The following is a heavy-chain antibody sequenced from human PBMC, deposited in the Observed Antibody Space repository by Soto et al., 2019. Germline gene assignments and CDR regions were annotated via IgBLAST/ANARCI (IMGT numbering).Heavy chain of an antibody. V-gene: IGHV3-23*01. J-gene: IGHJ4*02. CDR2: LSDSGGSI. D-gene: IGHD6-13*01. CDR1: GFTFSRHA. CDR3: AKVSSSWYAGFFDL. Sequence: GASLRLSCTASGFTFSRHAMTSVRQAPGKGLEWVSGLSDSGGSIYYADSVKGRFTISRDNSMNTLYLQMNTLRAEDTAIYYCAKVSSSWYAGFFDLWGQGTLVTVSS.